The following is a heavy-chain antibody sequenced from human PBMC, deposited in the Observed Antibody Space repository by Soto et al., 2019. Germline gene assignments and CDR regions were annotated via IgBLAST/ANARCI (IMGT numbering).Heavy chain of an antibody. D-gene: IGHD6-19*01. V-gene: IGHV5-51*01. CDR2: INPDDSDT. CDR1: GYSFSNYW. J-gene: IGHJ4*02. Sequence: EVQLVQSGAEVKKPGESLTISCKGSGYSFSNYWIGWVRQMPGKGLEWMGIINPDDSDTRYSPSFQGQVTISADKSSKIAFLQWSSLKASDTAMYFCARSFTAGTADDYWGQGTLVTVSS. CDR3: ARSFTAGTADDY.